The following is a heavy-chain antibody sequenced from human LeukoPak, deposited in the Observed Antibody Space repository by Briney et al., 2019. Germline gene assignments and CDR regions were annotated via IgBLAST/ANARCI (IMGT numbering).Heavy chain of an antibody. J-gene: IGHJ4*02. Sequence: ASVKVSCTASGYTFTGYYMHWVRQAPGQGLEWMGWINPNSGGTNYAQKFQGRVTMTRDTSITTAHMELSRLRSNDTAVYYCARASGDLRWDKYYFDYWGQGTLVTASS. CDR2: INPNSGGT. V-gene: IGHV1-2*02. CDR1: GYTFTGYY. CDR3: ARASGDLRWDKYYFDY. D-gene: IGHD2-21*01.